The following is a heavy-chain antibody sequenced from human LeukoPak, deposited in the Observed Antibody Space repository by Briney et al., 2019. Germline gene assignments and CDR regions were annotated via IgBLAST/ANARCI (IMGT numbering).Heavy chain of an antibody. CDR2: ISSSSSYI. J-gene: IGHJ4*02. CDR1: GFTFSSYS. Sequence: PGGSLRLSCAASGFTFSSYSMNWVRQAPGKGLEWVSSISSSSSYIYYADSVKGRFTISRDNSKNTLYLQMNSLRAEDTAVYYCAKDLHRGTNSRYFDYWGQGTLVTVSS. V-gene: IGHV3-21*04. CDR3: AKDLHRGTNSRYFDY. D-gene: IGHD1-7*01.